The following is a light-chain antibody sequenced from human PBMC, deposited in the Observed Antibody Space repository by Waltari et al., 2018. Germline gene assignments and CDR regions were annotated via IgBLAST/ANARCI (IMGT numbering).Light chain of an antibody. CDR1: QSISSNF. Sequence: ETVLTQSPGTLSVSPGEIATLSCRASQSISSNFLAWYQQRPGQTPRLLIYSVSKRAPGIPARFSGSGSGTDFTLTITRLEPEDGAVYYCQQYYTSPRTFGGGTKVEVK. V-gene: IGKV3-20*01. CDR3: QQYYTSPRT. J-gene: IGKJ4*01. CDR2: SVS.